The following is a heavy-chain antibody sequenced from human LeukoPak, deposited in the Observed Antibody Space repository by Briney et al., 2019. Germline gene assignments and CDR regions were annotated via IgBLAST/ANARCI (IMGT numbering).Heavy chain of an antibody. CDR1: GGSISSYY. CDR2: IYYSGST. J-gene: IGHJ6*03. V-gene: IGHV4-59*12. CDR3: ARDLEGYDYVGYYYYYMDV. D-gene: IGHD5-12*01. Sequence: SETLSLTCTVSGGSISSYYWSWIRQPPGKGLEWIGYIYYSGSTNYNPSLKSRVTISVDTSKNQFSLKLSSVTAADTAVYYCARDLEGYDYVGYYYYYMDVWGKGTTVTVSS.